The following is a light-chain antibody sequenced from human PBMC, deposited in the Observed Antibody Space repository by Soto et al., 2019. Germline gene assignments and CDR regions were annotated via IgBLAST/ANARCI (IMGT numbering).Light chain of an antibody. V-gene: IGKV1-9*01. CDR1: QGISSY. CDR2: AAS. Sequence: DIQLTQSPSFLSASVGDRVTITCRASQGISSYLAWYQQKPGKAPKLLIFAASTLQNGVPSRFSGSGSGTEFTLTISSLQPEDFATYYCLHLNGYSPHTFGTGTKVDI. J-gene: IGKJ3*01. CDR3: LHLNGYSPHT.